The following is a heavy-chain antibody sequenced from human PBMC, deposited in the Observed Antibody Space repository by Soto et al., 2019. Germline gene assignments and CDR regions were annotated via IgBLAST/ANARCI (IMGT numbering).Heavy chain of an antibody. CDR2: MSSGGSAI. D-gene: IGHD6-13*01. Sequence: EVQLIESGGGLVQPGESLRLSCAASGFNVDSFEMSWVRQPQGKGLQWLSSMSSGGSAIHYADSVKGRFTISRDSAKNTLYLQMNSLRIEDTAVYYCAKDDGSTWSMFYSYYGVDVWGQGTTVTVSS. V-gene: IGHV3-48*03. CDR3: AKDDGSTWSMFYSYYGVDV. CDR1: GFNVDSFE. J-gene: IGHJ6*02.